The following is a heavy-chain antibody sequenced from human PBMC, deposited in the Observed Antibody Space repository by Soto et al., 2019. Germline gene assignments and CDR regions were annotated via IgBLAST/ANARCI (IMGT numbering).Heavy chain of an antibody. CDR2: IVPIVDTS. CDR1: GGTFSSYA. J-gene: IGHJ4*02. CDR3: VTVVGIPAAPDK. D-gene: IGHD2-15*01. V-gene: IGHV1-69*11. Sequence: QVQLVQSGAEVRQPASSVKVSCKTSGGTFSSYAISWVRQAPGQGLEWMGWIVPIVDTSTYAQKFQVRVTITAYESMITVFMERISLRSADPAVDYCVTVVGIPAAPDKWGPGTLVSVSS.